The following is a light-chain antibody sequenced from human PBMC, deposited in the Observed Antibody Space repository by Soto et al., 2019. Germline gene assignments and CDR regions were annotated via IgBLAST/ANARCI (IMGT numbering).Light chain of an antibody. Sequence: QSALTQPASVSGSPGQSITISCTGTSSDVGRYNYVSWYQQHPGKAPKLMIYDVSNRPSGVSNRFSGSKSGNTASLTISWLQAEDEADYYCSSYTDRSTVVFGGGTKLTVL. CDR3: SSYTDRSTVV. CDR2: DVS. V-gene: IGLV2-14*03. J-gene: IGLJ2*01. CDR1: SSDVGRYNY.